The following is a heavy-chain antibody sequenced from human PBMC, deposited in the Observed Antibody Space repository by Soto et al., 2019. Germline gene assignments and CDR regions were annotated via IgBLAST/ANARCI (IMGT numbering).Heavy chain of an antibody. J-gene: IGHJ6*02. D-gene: IGHD5-18*01. CDR1: GYIFSNFG. CDR2: ISGYNGNT. Sequence: QVQLVQSGAEVMTPGASVKVSCKASGYIFSNFGLSWVRPAPGQGLEWMGWISGYNGNTNSAEKFQGRVTMTTDTSTGTAYMEVRSLTSDDTAVYYCARDKGYGFGWSSSSGMDVWGQGTTVTVSS. V-gene: IGHV1-18*01. CDR3: ARDKGYGFGWSSSSGMDV.